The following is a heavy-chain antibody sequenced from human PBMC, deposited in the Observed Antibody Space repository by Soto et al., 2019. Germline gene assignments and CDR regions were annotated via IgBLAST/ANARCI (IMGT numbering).Heavy chain of an antibody. CDR3: VKDDGGYPSTAPL. CDR2: ISGSGDRT. D-gene: IGHD3-22*01. V-gene: IGHV3-23*01. CDR1: GITISNYP. Sequence: EVQLLESGGGSVQAGGSLRLSCAASGITISNYPMSWVRQAPGKGLDWVSGISGSGDRTYYADSAKGRFTISKDISKNSLSLQLDSLGVEATSVYFCVKDDGGYPSTAPLWGQGTLVTVSS. J-gene: IGHJ4*02.